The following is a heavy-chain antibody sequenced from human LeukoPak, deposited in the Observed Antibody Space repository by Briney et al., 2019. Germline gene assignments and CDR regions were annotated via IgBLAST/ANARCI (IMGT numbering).Heavy chain of an antibody. D-gene: IGHD3-22*01. CDR3: AKDIGWDYCDSSGFDY. J-gene: IGHJ4*02. CDR1: GFTFSSYW. V-gene: IGHV3-9*01. Sequence: PGGSLRLSCAASGFTFSSYWMSWVRQAPGKGLEWVSGISWNSGSIGYADSVKGRFTISRDNAKNSLYLQMNSLRAEDTALYYCAKDIGWDYCDSSGFDYWGQGTLVTVSS. CDR2: ISWNSGSI.